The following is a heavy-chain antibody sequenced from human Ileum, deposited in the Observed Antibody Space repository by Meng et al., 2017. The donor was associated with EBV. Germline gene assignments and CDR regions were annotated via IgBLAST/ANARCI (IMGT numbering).Heavy chain of an antibody. CDR1: CGSLRNSNC. Sequence: QFDEGGHSIVTPSRTSPRTCGESCGSLRNSNCWGWVRQPPGKGLEWIGEIYHSGSTNDNPSLKSRVTMSVDKSKNQFSLNLSSVTAADTAVYYCARVGQWLPIDYWGQGTLVTVSS. CDR3: ARVGQWLPIDY. CDR2: IYHSGST. D-gene: IGHD6-19*01. V-gene: IGHV4-4*02. J-gene: IGHJ4*02.